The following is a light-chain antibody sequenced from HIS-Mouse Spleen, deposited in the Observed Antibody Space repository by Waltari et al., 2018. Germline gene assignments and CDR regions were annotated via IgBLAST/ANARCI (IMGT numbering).Light chain of an antibody. Sequence: DVVMTQSPLSLPVTLGQPASISCRSSQSLVHSDGNTYLNWFQQRPGQSRRRLIYKVSNRDSGVPDRFSGSGSGTDFTLKISRVEAEDVGVYYCMQGTHWPFTFGPGTKVDIK. J-gene: IGKJ3*01. CDR3: MQGTHWPFT. CDR1: QSLVHSDGNTY. CDR2: KVS. V-gene: IGKV2-30*02.